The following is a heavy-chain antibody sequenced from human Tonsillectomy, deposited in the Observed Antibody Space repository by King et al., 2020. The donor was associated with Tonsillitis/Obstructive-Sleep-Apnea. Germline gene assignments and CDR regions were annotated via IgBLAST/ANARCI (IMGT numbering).Heavy chain of an antibody. CDR2: ISSSSSYI. Sequence: VQLVESGGGLVKPGGSLRLSCAASGFTFSSYSMNWVRQAPGKGLEWVSSISSSSSYIYYADSVKGRFTISRDNAKNSLYLQMNSLRAEDTAVYYCARPDGSYSRAFDIWGQGTMVTVSS. D-gene: IGHD1-26*01. J-gene: IGHJ3*02. CDR3: ARPDGSYSRAFDI. CDR1: GFTFSSYS. V-gene: IGHV3-21*01.